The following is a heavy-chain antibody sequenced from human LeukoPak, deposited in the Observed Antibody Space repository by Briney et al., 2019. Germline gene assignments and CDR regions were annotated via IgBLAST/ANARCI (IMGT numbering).Heavy chain of an antibody. CDR2: IIPIFGSA. CDR3: ARDDIAVAGTEDY. V-gene: IGHV1-69*05. Sequence: ASVKVSCKASGGTFSSYAINWVRQAPGQGLEWIGGIIPIFGSANYAQKLQGRVTMTTDTSTSTAYMELRSLRSDDTAVYYCARDDIAVAGTEDYWGQGTLVTVSS. CDR1: GGTFSSYA. J-gene: IGHJ4*02. D-gene: IGHD6-19*01.